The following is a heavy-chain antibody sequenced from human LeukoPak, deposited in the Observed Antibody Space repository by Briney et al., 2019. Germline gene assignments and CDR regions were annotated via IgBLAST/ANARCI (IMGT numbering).Heavy chain of an antibody. V-gene: IGHV3-15*07. CDR2: IKSETDGGTT. CDR1: GFTFSNAW. D-gene: IGHD3-22*01. CDR3: TTLMYYYDSSGYYDYFDY. J-gene: IGHJ4*02. Sequence: GGSLRLSCAASGFTFSNAWMNWVRQAPGKGLEWVGRIKSETDGGTTDYAAPVKGRFTISRDDSKNTLYLQMNSLKTEDTAVYYCTTLMYYYDSSGYYDYFDYWGQGTLVTVSS.